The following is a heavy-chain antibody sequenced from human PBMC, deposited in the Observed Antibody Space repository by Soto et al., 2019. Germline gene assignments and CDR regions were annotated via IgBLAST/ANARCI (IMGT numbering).Heavy chain of an antibody. CDR2: ISYDGSNK. J-gene: IGHJ4*02. CDR1: GFTFSSFG. CDR3: AKDTYYHDSSGYYRFDS. V-gene: IGHV3-30*18. D-gene: IGHD3-22*01. Sequence: GGSLRLSCAASGFTFSSFGMHWVRQAPGKGLEWVAGISYDGSNKYYTDSVKGRFTISRDSSKNTLYLQMDSLSGEDAAVYYCAKDTYYHDSSGYYRFDSWGQGTLVTVSS.